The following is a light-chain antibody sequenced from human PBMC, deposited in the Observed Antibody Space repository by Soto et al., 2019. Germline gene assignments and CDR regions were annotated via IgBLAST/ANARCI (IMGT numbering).Light chain of an antibody. CDR1: QTISNW. J-gene: IGKJ1*01. Sequence: DIQMTQSPSTLSGAVGDRVTITCRASQTISNWLAWYQQKPGXAPNLLIXDFSSLESGVPSRFSGSGPGTEFPLNIRILQPYDFATYDCQQSSTYATFGQGTKV. V-gene: IGKV1-5*01. CDR3: QQSSTYAT. CDR2: DFS.